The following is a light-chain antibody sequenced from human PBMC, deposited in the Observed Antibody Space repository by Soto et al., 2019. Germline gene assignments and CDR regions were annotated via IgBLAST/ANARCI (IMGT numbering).Light chain of an antibody. CDR1: SSNIGAGYD. Sequence: QSLLTQPPSVSGAPGQRVTISCTGSSSNIGAGYDVHWYQQVPGTAPKLLIYGNSNRPSGVPHRFSGSKSGTSASLAITGLHAEDEADYYCQSYDSSLSGRVFGGGTNLTVL. CDR3: QSYDSSLSGRV. CDR2: GNS. V-gene: IGLV1-40*01. J-gene: IGLJ3*02.